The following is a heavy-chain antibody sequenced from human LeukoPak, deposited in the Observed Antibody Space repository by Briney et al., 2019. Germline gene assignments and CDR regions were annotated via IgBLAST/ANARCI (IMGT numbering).Heavy chain of an antibody. CDR2: IRSKANSYAT. CDR1: GFTFSGSA. D-gene: IGHD2-15*01. CDR3: ARAVGYCSGGSCYALGY. Sequence: GGSLRLSCAASGFTFSGSAMHWVRQASGKGLEWVGRIRSKANSYATAYAASVKGRFTISRDDSKNTAYLQMNSLRAEDTAVYYCARAVGYCSGGSCYALGYWGQGTLVTVSS. V-gene: IGHV3-73*01. J-gene: IGHJ4*02.